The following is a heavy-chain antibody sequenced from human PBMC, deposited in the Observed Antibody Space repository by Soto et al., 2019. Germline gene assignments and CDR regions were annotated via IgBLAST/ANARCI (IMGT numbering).Heavy chain of an antibody. CDR3: ASSLLSYDYIWGSYRSVHFDY. CDR1: GFTFSSYS. Sequence: GGSLRLSCAASGFTFSSYSMNWVRQAPGKGLEWVSYISSSSSTIYYADSVKGRFTISRDNAKNSLYLQMNSLRAEDTAVYYSASSLLSYDYIWGSYRSVHFDYWGQGTLVTVSS. V-gene: IGHV3-48*01. CDR2: ISSSSSTI. J-gene: IGHJ4*02. D-gene: IGHD3-16*02.